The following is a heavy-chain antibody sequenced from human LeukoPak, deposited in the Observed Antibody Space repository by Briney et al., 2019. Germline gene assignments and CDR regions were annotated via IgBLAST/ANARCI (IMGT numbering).Heavy chain of an antibody. CDR2: ISASGGTT. CDR3: AKGGSSGWPVRHFDY. CDR1: GFTFSSYG. D-gene: IGHD6-19*01. V-gene: IGHV3-23*01. J-gene: IGHJ4*02. Sequence: PGGSVRLSCAASGFTFSSYGMRWVRQAPGQGLEWVSTISASGGTTYYADSVQGRFTISRDNSRNTLYLQMNSLRAEDTAVYYCAKGGSSGWPVRHFDYWGQRSLVTVSS.